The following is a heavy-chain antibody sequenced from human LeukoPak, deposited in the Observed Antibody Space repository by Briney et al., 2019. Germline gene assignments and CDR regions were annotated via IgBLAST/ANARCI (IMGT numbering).Heavy chain of an antibody. Sequence: SETLSLTCTVSGGSISSSSYYWGWIRQPPGKGLEWIGSIYYSGSTYYNPSLKSRVTISVDTSKNQFSLKLSSVTAADTAVYYCARSSHSGSYYGYRGQGTLVTVSS. V-gene: IGHV4-39*07. J-gene: IGHJ4*02. CDR3: ARSSHSGSYYGY. CDR1: GGSISSSSYY. D-gene: IGHD1-26*01. CDR2: IYYSGST.